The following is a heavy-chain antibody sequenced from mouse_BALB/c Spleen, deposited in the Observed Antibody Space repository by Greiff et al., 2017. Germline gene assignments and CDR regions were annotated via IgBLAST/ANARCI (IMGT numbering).Heavy chain of an antibody. D-gene: IGHD1-1*01. Sequence: EVKLVESGPGLVKPSQSLSLTCTVTGYSITSDYAWNWIRQFPGNKLEWMGYISYSGSTSYNPSLKSRISITRDTSKNQFFLQLNSVTTEDTATYYCARKPYYYGSSLYYFDYWGQGTTLTVSS. CDR3: ARKPYYYGSSLYYFDY. CDR1: GYSITSDYA. J-gene: IGHJ2*01. V-gene: IGHV3-2*02. CDR2: ISYSGST.